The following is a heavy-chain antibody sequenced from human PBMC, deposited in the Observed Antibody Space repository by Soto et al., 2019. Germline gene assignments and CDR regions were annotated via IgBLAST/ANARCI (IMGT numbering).Heavy chain of an antibody. CDR2: IYYSGRT. CDR1: VGSISSSSYC. D-gene: IGHD2-21*02. V-gene: IGHV4-39*01. Sequence: SEPLSLACIFSVGSISSSSYCWAWMRQPAGKGWECIGSIYYSGRTYYNPSFKSRVTISIDTSKNQFTLKLSSVTATDTAVYYCARQRTTVVTQAYFDHWGQGALVTVSS. J-gene: IGHJ4*02. CDR3: ARQRTTVVTQAYFDH.